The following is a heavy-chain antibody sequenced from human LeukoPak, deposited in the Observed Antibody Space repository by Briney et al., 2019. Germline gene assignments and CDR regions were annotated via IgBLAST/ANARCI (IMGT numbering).Heavy chain of an antibody. Sequence: SETLSLTCAVYGGSFSGYYWSWIRQPPGKGLEWIGEINHSGSTNYNPSLKSRVTISVDTSKNQFSLKLSSVTAADTAVYYCARDYYDSSGYYYPYYFDYWGQGTLVTVSS. V-gene: IGHV4-34*09. D-gene: IGHD3-22*01. CDR3: ARDYYDSSGYYYPYYFDY. J-gene: IGHJ4*02. CDR2: INHSGST. CDR1: GGSFSGYY.